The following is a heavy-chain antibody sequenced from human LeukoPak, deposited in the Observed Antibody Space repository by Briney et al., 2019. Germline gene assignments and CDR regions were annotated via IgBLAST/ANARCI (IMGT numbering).Heavy chain of an antibody. J-gene: IGHJ4*02. V-gene: IGHV3-21*01. CDR2: ISSSSSQI. Sequence: GGSLRLSCAASGFTFSSYSMNWVRQAPGKGLEWVSSISSSSSQIYYAGSVKGRFTISRDNAKNSLYLQMNSLRAEDTAVYYCARDGYNFRGIDYWGQGTLVTVSS. CDR3: ARDGYNFRGIDY. CDR1: GFTFSSYS. D-gene: IGHD5-24*01.